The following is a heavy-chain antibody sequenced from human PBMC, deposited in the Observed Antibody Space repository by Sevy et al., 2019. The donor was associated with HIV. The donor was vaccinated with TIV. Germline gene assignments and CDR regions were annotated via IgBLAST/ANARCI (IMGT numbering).Heavy chain of an antibody. CDR2: VSSDGTTR. D-gene: IGHD3-22*01. CDR1: GFNFSPYA. J-gene: IGHJ5*02. CDR3: AKEGYYYDSRSSDWFDP. Sequence: GSLRLSCAASGFNFSPYAMHWVRQGPGKGLEWVATVSSDGTTRSYVDSINGRFSLSSDNSKNTLYLQMNNLTPEDTAVYYCAKEGYYYDSRSSDWFDPWGPGALVTVSS. V-gene: IGHV3-30*18.